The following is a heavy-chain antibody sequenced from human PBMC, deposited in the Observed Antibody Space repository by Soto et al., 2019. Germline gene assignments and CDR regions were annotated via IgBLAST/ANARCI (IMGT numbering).Heavy chain of an antibody. Sequence: EVQLVESGGGLVEPGGSLRLSCAASGFTFTNAWLNWVRQAPGKGLEWVGRIKSKNDGGTTDYAAPVKGRFTISRDDSENTGYLQMNSLKTEDTAVDYCAADLPKWGANAFDYWGQGTLVTVSS. J-gene: IGHJ4*02. CDR1: GFTFTNAW. CDR3: AADLPKWGANAFDY. D-gene: IGHD7-27*01. V-gene: IGHV3-15*07. CDR2: IKSKNDGGTT.